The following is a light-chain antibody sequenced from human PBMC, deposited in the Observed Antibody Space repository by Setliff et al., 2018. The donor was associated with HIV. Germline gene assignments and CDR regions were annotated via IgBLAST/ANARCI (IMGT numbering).Light chain of an antibody. CDR2: EVT. V-gene: IGLV2-23*02. Sequence: QSALTQPASVSGSPGQSITIFCTGTSSDIGTYNLVSWYQQHPGKVPKLMIYEVTKQPSGVSNRFSGSKSGNTASLTISGLQAEDEADYYCCSFAGSSTFDVFGTGTKVTVL. CDR3: CSFAGSSTFDV. CDR1: SSDIGTYNL. J-gene: IGLJ1*01.